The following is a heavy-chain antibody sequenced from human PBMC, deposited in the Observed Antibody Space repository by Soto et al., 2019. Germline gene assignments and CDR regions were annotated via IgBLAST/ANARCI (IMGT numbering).Heavy chain of an antibody. D-gene: IGHD3-10*01. J-gene: IGHJ4*02. CDR3: ARGDLYYYSSGTMSEY. V-gene: IGHV1-2*02. CDR1: GYTFTNYY. CDR2: INSNRGGT. Sequence: QVQLVQSGAEVKKPGASVKVSCKASGYTFTNYYIHWVRQVPGQGLEWMGWINSNRGGTHYAQEFQGRVTMTRDTSINTAYMDLSSLKSDDTAVYYCARGDLYYYSSGTMSEYWGQGTLVTVSS.